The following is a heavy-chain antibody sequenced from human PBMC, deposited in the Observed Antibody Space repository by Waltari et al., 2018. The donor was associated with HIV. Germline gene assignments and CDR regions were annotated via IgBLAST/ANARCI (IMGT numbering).Heavy chain of an antibody. CDR3: ARITTYYYDSSGYNDAFDI. D-gene: IGHD3-22*01. CDR1: GFSLTTSGMC. CDR2: VDWDDDK. Sequence: QVTLRESGPPLVKPTQPLTLTCTFSGFSLTTSGMCVSWFRQPPGKALEWLALVDWDDDKYYNTSLKTRLTISKDTSKNQVVLTMTNMDPVDTATYYCARITTYYYDSSGYNDAFDIWGQGTMVTVSS. J-gene: IGHJ3*02. V-gene: IGHV2-70*01.